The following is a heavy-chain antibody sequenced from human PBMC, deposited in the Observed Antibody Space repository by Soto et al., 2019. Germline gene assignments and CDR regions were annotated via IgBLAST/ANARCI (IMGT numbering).Heavy chain of an antibody. CDR3: ARDARVAVAGTPYYYTMDV. CDR2: FIPIFGAS. CDR1: GGTFRKYG. D-gene: IGHD6-19*01. Sequence: QVQLVQSGAEVRKPGSSVKISCKTSGGTFRKYGINWVRQAPGQGLEWMGAFIPIFGASNYAQKFQGRVTITADEFTSTAYMELSSLRSDDTAVYYCARDARVAVAGTPYYYTMDVWGQGTTVTVSS. J-gene: IGHJ6*02. V-gene: IGHV1-69*01.